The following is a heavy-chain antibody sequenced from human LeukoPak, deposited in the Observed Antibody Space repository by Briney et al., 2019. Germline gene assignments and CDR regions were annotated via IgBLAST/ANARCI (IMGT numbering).Heavy chain of an antibody. CDR3: AKGMEGYCSSSSCPGVDY. D-gene: IGHD2-2*01. CDR2: LSPSGGST. V-gene: IGHV3-23*01. CDR1: GFTFSSYV. J-gene: IGHJ4*02. Sequence: KTGGSLRLSCAASGFTFSSYVMNWVRQAPGKGLEWVSGLSPSGGSTYYADSVKGRFTISRDNSKNTLYLQMNSLRAEDTAVYYCAKGMEGYCSSSSCPGVDYWGQGTLVTVSS.